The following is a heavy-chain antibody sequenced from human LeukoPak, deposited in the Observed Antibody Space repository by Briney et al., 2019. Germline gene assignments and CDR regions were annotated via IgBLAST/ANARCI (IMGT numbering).Heavy chain of an antibody. Sequence: GASVKVSCKASGYTFTSYGISWVRQAPGQGLEWMGWISAYNGNTNYAQKLQGRVTMTTDTSTRTAYMELRSLRSDNTAVYYCARDVGEYCSSTNCYASHYWGQGTLVTVSS. D-gene: IGHD2-2*01. J-gene: IGHJ4*02. CDR2: ISAYNGNT. V-gene: IGHV1-18*01. CDR1: GYTFTSYG. CDR3: ARDVGEYCSSTNCYASHY.